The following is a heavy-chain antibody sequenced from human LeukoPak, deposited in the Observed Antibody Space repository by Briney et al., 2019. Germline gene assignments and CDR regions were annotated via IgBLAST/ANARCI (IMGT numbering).Heavy chain of an antibody. Sequence: ASVKVSCKASGYTFTGYYMHWVRQAPGQGLGWMGWINPNSGGTNYAQKFQGRVTMTRDTSISTAYMELSRLRSDDTAVYYCARVKNGGQWLVFFDYWGQGTLVTVSS. CDR3: ARVKNGGQWLVFFDY. D-gene: IGHD6-19*01. J-gene: IGHJ4*02. CDR1: GYTFTGYY. V-gene: IGHV1-2*02. CDR2: INPNSGGT.